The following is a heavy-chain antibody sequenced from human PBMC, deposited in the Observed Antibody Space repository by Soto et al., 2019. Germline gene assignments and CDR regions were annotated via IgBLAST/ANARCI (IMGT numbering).Heavy chain of an antibody. CDR2: IYYSGGT. CDR3: ARTEDYNSSLDY. Sequence: SGTLSLTCTVSGGSISSGGYYWTWIRQRPGKGLEWIGCIYYSGGTYYNPTLKSRITMSVDMSRTQFSLKLSSVTAADTAVYYRARTEDYNSSLDYWGQGTLVTVSS. V-gene: IGHV4-31*03. J-gene: IGHJ4*02. D-gene: IGHD3-22*01. CDR1: GGSISSGGYY.